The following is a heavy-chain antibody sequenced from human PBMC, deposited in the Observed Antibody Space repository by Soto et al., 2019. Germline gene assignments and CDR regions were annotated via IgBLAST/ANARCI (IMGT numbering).Heavy chain of an antibody. V-gene: IGHV4-4*07. J-gene: IGHJ6*02. D-gene: IGHD6-13*01. CDR2: IDASGNS. Sequence: KASETLSLTCTVSGDSISSYYWNWIRQPAGKGLEWIGRIDASGNSNYNPSLKSRVTMSVDTSKKQFSLKVTSVTAADTAVYYCARYSSNWFQTEGMDVWGQGTRSPSP. CDR1: GDSISSYY. CDR3: ARYSSNWFQTEGMDV.